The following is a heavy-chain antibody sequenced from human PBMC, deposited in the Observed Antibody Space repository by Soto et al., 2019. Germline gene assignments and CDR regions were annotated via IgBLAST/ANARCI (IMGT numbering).Heavy chain of an antibody. CDR1: GDSITSNSYF. CDR3: ARSEWASRYYFDY. D-gene: IGHD1-26*01. Sequence: SETLSLTCTVSGDSITSNSYFWAWIRQPPGKGLEWIGSIYYSGTTYYNPSLKSRVTISVDRSKNQLSLKLSSVTAADTAVYYCARSEWASRYYFDYWGQGTLVTVSS. J-gene: IGHJ4*02. V-gene: IGHV4-39*01. CDR2: IYYSGTT.